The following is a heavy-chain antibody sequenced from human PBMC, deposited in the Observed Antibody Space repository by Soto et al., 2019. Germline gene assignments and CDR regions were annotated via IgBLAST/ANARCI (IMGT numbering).Heavy chain of an antibody. CDR3: ASRAPGYSSGWYPAD. Sequence: PGGSLRLSCAASGFTFSSYAMHWVRRAPGKGLEWVAVISYDGSNKYYADSVKGRFTISRDNSKNTLYLQMNSLRAEDTAVYYCASRAPGYSSGWYPADWGQGTLVTVSS. J-gene: IGHJ4*02. CDR1: GFTFSSYA. D-gene: IGHD6-19*01. CDR2: ISYDGSNK. V-gene: IGHV3-30-3*01.